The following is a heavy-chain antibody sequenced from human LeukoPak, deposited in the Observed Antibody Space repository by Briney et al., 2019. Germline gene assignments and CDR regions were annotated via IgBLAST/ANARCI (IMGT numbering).Heavy chain of an antibody. J-gene: IGHJ3*02. V-gene: IGHV3-7*01. Sequence: PGGSLRLSCAASGFTFSSHWMTWVRQAPGKGLEWVANIKQHGSEKYYVDSVRGRFTISRDNAKNSLYLQMNSLRAEDTAVYYCARNGEGEVAFDIWGQGTMVTVSS. CDR2: IKQHGSEK. D-gene: IGHD3-10*01. CDR3: ARNGEGEVAFDI. CDR1: GFTFSSHW.